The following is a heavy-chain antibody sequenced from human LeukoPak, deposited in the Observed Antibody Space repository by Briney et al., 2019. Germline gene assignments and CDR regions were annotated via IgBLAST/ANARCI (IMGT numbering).Heavy chain of an antibody. CDR3: ARYSGSYYFDY. V-gene: IGHV3-48*03. CDR2: ISSSGSTI. CDR1: GFTFSTFA. Sequence: GGSLRLSCAASGFTFSTFAMIWVRQAPGKGLEWVSYISSSGSTIYYADSVKGRFTISRDNAKNSLYLQMNSLRAEDTAVYYCARYSGSYYFDYWGQGTLVTVSS. D-gene: IGHD1-26*01. J-gene: IGHJ4*02.